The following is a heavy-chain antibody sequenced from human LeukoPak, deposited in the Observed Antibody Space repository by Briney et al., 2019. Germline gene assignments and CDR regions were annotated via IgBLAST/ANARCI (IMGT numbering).Heavy chain of an antibody. CDR2: ISYDGSNK. J-gene: IGHJ6*02. D-gene: IGHD3-3*01. CDR1: GFTSSSYA. CDR3: AKSVAIYFYYGLDV. V-gene: IGHV3-30*04. Sequence: GGSLRLSCAASGFTSSSYAMHWVRQAPGKGLEWVAVISYDGSNKYYADSVKGRFTISRDNSKNTLFLQMNSLRVEDTAPYYCAKSVAIYFYYGLDVWGQGTTVTVSS.